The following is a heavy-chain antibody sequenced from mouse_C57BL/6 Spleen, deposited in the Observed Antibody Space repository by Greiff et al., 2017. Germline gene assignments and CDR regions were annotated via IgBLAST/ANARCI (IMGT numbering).Heavy chain of an antibody. CDR2: IYPSDSET. CDR1: GYTFTSYW. D-gene: IGHD3-2*01. J-gene: IGHJ3*01. Sequence: QVQLQQPGAELVRPGSSVKLSCKASGYTFTSYWMDWVKQRPGQGLEWIGNIYPSDSETHYNQKFKEKATLTVEKSSSTAYMQLSSLTSEDSAVYYWAREDKSDPWFAYWGQGTLVTVSA. CDR3: AREDKSDPWFAY. V-gene: IGHV1-61*01.